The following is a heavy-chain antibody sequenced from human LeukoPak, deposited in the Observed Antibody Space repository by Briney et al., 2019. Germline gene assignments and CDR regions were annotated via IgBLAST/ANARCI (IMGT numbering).Heavy chain of an antibody. CDR2: ISSSGSHI. D-gene: IGHD1-1*01. CDR3: ARGSVQLEGQDYYYYGMDV. V-gene: IGHV3-48*03. CDR1: GFTFSSYE. Sequence: GGSLRLSCAASGFTFSSYEMNWVRQAPGKGLEGVSYISSSGSHIYYADSVKGRFTISRDNAKNSLYLQMNSLRAEDTAVYYCARGSVQLEGQDYYYYGMDVWGQGTTVTVSS. J-gene: IGHJ6*02.